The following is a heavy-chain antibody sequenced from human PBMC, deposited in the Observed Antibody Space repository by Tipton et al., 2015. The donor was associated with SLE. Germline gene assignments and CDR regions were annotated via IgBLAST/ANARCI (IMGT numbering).Heavy chain of an antibody. CDR2: ISYSGAT. D-gene: IGHD1-1*01. Sequence: PGLVKPSQTLSLSCTVSGGSISSAGYYWSWIRQPPGKGLEWIGYISYSGATYYSPSLKSRLIISLDTSKNQFSLKLTSVTAADTAVYYCGRHKTATRAFDFWGQGTLVTVSS. CDR1: GGSISSAGYY. V-gene: IGHV4-31*03. CDR3: GRHKTATRAFDF. J-gene: IGHJ3*01.